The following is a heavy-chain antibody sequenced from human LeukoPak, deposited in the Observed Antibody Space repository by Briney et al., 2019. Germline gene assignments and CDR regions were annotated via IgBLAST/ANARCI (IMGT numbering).Heavy chain of an antibody. CDR3: ARGGMGGSYYGGFD. CDR1: GFTFSSYS. V-gene: IGHV3-21*01. J-gene: IGHJ4*02. CDR2: ISSSSSYI. D-gene: IGHD1-26*01. Sequence: GGSLRLSCAASGFTFSSYSMNWVRQAPGKGLEWVSSISSSSSYIYYADSVKGRFTISRDNAKNSLYLQMNSLRAEDTAVYYCARGGMGGSYYGGFDWGQGTLVTVSS.